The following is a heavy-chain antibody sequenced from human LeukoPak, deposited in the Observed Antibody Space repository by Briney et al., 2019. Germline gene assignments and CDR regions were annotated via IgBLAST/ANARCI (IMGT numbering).Heavy chain of an antibody. V-gene: IGHV3-48*03. J-gene: IGHJ3*01. D-gene: IGHD6-6*01. Sequence: GGSLRLSCAASEFTFTSYELNWVRQAPGKGLEWVSYISSSGNTISYADSVKGRFTISRDNAKNSLYLQVISLRAEDTAVYYCARGPSIAARYDAFDFWGQGTMVTVSS. CDR2: ISSSGNTI. CDR1: EFTFTSYE. CDR3: ARGPSIAARYDAFDF.